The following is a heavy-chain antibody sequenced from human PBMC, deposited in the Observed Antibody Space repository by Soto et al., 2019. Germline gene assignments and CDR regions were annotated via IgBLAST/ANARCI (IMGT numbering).Heavy chain of an antibody. J-gene: IGHJ6*02. CDR3: ASNGIAAAGTYNSYYYGMDV. CDR2: IYSGGST. Sequence: EVQLVETGGGLIQPGGSLRLSCAASGFTVSSNYMSWVRQAPGKGLEWVSVIYSGGSTYYADSVKGRFTISRDNSKNTLYLQMNSLGAEDTAVYYCASNGIAAAGTYNSYYYGMDVWGQGTTVTVSS. CDR1: GFTVSSNY. D-gene: IGHD6-13*01. V-gene: IGHV3-53*02.